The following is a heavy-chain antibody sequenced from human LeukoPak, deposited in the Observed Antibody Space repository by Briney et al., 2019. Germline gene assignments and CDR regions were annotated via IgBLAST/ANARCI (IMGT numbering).Heavy chain of an antibody. J-gene: IGHJ4*02. D-gene: IGHD3-16*02. CDR2: IYHSRST. CDR1: GYSISSGYY. V-gene: IGHV4-38-2*02. CDR3: ARDRETYDYVWGSYRYTSHFDY. Sequence: SETLSLTCTVSGYSISSGYYWGWIRQPPGKGLEWIGSIYHSRSTYYNPSLKSRVTISVDTSKNQFSLKLSSVTAADTAVYYCARDRETYDYVWGSYRYTSHFDYWGQGTLVTVSS.